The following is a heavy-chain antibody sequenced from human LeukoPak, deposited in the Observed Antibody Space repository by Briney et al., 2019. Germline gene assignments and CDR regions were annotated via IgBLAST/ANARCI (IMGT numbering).Heavy chain of an antibody. D-gene: IGHD3-22*01. CDR3: ARAFGHYYDSSGYPFDY. V-gene: IGHV3-21*01. J-gene: IGHJ4*02. Sequence: PGGSLRLSCAASGLTFSSYSMNWVRQAPGKGLERVSSISSSSSYIYYADSVKGRFTISRDNAKNSLYLQMNSLRAEDTAVYYCARAFGHYYDSSGYPFDYWGQGTLVTVSS. CDR1: GLTFSSYS. CDR2: ISSSSSYI.